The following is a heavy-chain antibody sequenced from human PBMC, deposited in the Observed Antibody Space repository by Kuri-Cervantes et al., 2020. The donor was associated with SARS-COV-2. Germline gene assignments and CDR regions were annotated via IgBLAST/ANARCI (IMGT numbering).Heavy chain of an antibody. D-gene: IGHD3-10*01. Sequence: GESLKISCAASGFTFSSYEMNWVRQAPGKGLEWVSYISSSGRTIYYADSMKGRFTISRDNAKNSLYLQMNSLRPEDTAVYYCARDLGGSGSYYTNYYYNYGMDVWGHGTTVTVSS. CDR3: ARDLGGSGSYYTNYYYNYGMDV. J-gene: IGHJ6*02. V-gene: IGHV3-48*03. CDR1: GFTFSSYE. CDR2: ISSSGRTI.